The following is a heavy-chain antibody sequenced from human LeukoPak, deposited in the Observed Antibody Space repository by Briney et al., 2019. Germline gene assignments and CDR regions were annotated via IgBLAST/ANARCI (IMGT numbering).Heavy chain of an antibody. CDR3: ARGVPYDFPTNY. J-gene: IGHJ4*02. CDR2: INPNSGGT. D-gene: IGHD3-3*01. V-gene: IGHV1-2*02. CDR1: GYTFTVYY. Sequence: ASVKVSFKASGYTFTVYYMHWVRQAPGQGLEWMGWINPNSGGTNYVQKFQGRVTMTRDTSISTAYMELSRLRSDDTAVYYCARGVPYDFPTNYWGQGTLVTVSS.